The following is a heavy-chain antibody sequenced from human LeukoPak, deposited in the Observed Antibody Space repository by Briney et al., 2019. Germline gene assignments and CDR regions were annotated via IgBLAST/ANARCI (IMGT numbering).Heavy chain of an antibody. J-gene: IGHJ4*02. Sequence: PGGSLRLSCAASGFTFSSYAMHWVRQAPGKGLEWVAVISYDGSNKYYADSVKGRFTISRDNSKNTLYLQMNSLRAEDTAAYYCARDIIAARPDDYWGQGTLVTVSS. CDR3: ARDIIAARPDDY. V-gene: IGHV3-30*04. CDR2: ISYDGSNK. CDR1: GFTFSSYA. D-gene: IGHD6-6*01.